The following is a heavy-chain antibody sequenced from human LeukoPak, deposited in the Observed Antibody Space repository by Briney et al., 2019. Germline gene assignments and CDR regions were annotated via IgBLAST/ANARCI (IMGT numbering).Heavy chain of an antibody. CDR1: GGSISSYY. CDR2: IYYSGST. Sequence: PSETLSLTCTVSGGSISSYYWSWIRQPPGKGLEGIGYIYYSGSTNYNPSLKSRVTISVDTSKNQFSLKLSSVTAADTAVYYCARVSFGSSWEEHWGQGTLVTVSS. V-gene: IGHV4-59*01. D-gene: IGHD6-13*01. CDR3: ARVSFGSSWEEH. J-gene: IGHJ4*02.